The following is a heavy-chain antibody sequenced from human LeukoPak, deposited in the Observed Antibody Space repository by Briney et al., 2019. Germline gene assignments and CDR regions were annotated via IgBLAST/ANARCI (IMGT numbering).Heavy chain of an antibody. CDR3: ARGRGYCSSTSCYSYYGMDV. CDR2: INHSGST. V-gene: IGHV4-39*07. CDR1: GGSISSSSYY. D-gene: IGHD2-2*02. J-gene: IGHJ6*02. Sequence: SETLSLTCTVSGGSISSSSYYWSWIRQPPGKGLEWIGEINHSGSTNYNPSLKSRVTISVDTSKNQFSLKLSSVTAADTAVYYCARGRGYCSSTSCYSYYGMDVWGQGTTVTVSS.